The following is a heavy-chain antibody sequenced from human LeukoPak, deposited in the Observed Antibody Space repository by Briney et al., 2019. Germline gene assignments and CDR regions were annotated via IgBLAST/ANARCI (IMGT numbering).Heavy chain of an antibody. V-gene: IGHV1-18*01. Sequence: ASVKVSCKASGYTFTSYGISWVRQAPGQGLEWMGWISAYNGNTNYAQKLQGRVTMTTDTSTSTAYMEPRSLRSDDTAVYYCARDLGRGYYDSSGYGMDVWGQGTTVTVSS. J-gene: IGHJ6*02. CDR3: ARDLGRGYYDSSGYGMDV. D-gene: IGHD3-22*01. CDR1: GYTFTSYG. CDR2: ISAYNGNT.